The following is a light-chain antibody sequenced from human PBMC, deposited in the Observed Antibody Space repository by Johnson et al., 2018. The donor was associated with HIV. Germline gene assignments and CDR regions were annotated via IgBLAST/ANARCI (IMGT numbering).Light chain of an antibody. CDR2: ENN. Sequence: QSVLTQPPSVSAAPGQKVTISCSGSSSNIGNNYVSWYQQLPGTAPKLLIYENNKRPSGIPDRFSGSKSGTSATLGITGLQTVDEADYYCGTWASSLSAGYFFGTWTKV. J-gene: IGLJ1*01. V-gene: IGLV1-51*02. CDR1: SSNIGNNY. CDR3: GTWASSLSAGYF.